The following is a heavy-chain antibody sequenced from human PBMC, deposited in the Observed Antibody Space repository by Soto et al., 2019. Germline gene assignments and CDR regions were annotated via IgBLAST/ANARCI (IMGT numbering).Heavy chain of an antibody. J-gene: IGHJ4*02. CDR2: IYYSGST. CDR3: ASRSYFWRGSSPSFAY. CDR1: GGSISSGGYY. D-gene: IGHD3-3*01. V-gene: IGHV4-31*03. Sequence: LSLTCTVSGGSISSGGYYCSWIRQHPGKGLEWIGYIYYSGSTYYNPSLKSRVTISVDTSKNQFSLKLSSVTAADTAVYYCASRSYFWRGSSPSFAYWGLGRLVSVS.